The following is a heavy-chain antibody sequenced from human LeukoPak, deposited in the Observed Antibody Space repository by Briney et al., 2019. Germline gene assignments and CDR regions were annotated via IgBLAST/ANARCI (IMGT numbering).Heavy chain of an antibody. CDR1: GYTFTSYG. Sequence: SVKVSCKASGYTFTSYGISWVRQAPGQGLEWMGGIIPIFGTANYAQKFQGRVTITADESTSTAYMELSSLRSEDTAVYYCARAGTTGTTGYFDYWGQGTLVTVSS. CDR3: ARAGTTGTTGYFDY. V-gene: IGHV1-69*13. J-gene: IGHJ4*02. D-gene: IGHD1-1*01. CDR2: IIPIFGTA.